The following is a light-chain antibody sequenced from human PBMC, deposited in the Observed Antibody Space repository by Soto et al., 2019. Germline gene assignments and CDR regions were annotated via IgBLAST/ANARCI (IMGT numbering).Light chain of an antibody. CDR3: AAWDDSLNGRAV. V-gene: IGLV1-44*01. CDR2: CNS. J-gene: IGLJ3*02. CDR1: DSNIGSNN. Sequence: QSVLTQPPSASGTPGQRVTISCSGSDSNIGSNNVTWYQQDPGTAPKLLIYCNSQRPSGVPDRFSGSKSGTSASLAISGLQSEDEADYYCAAWDDSLNGRAVFGGGTKLTVL.